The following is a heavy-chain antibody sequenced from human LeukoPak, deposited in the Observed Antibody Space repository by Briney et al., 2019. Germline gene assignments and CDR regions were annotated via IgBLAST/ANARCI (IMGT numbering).Heavy chain of an antibody. V-gene: IGHV4-59*02. Sequence: SETLSLPCTVSGGSVLSYYWNWIRQPPGKGLEWIGYVFHSGATNYNPSIKSRVTISLDTSKNQFSLKLTSVTTADTAVYCCARVVRGQYDTSGYFDYCGQGALFTVSS. CDR2: VFHSGAT. CDR1: GGSVLSYY. J-gene: IGHJ4*02. CDR3: ARVVRGQYDTSGYFDY. D-gene: IGHD3-22*01.